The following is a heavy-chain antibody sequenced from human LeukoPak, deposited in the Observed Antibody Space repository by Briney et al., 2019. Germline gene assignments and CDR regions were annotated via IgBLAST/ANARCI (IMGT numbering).Heavy chain of an antibody. D-gene: IGHD5-18*01. CDR1: GFTFSSYA. CDR3: AKALASYDNYYYYMDV. V-gene: IGHV3-23*01. Sequence: GGSLRLSCAASGFTFSSYAMSWVRQAPGKGLEWVSAISGSGGSTYYADSVKGRFTISRDNSKNTLYLQMNSLRAEDTAVYYCAKALASYDNYYYYMDVWGKGTTVTVSS. CDR2: ISGSGGST. J-gene: IGHJ6*03.